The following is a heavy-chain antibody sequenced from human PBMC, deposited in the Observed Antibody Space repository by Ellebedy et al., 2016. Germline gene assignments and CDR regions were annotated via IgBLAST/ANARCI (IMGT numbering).Heavy chain of an antibody. CDR2: IKQDGSEK. J-gene: IGHJ5*02. D-gene: IGHD3-10*01. V-gene: IGHV3-7*01. Sequence: GGSLRLSCAASGFTFSSYSMNWVRQAPGKGLEWVANIKQDGSEKYYVDSVKGRFTISRDNAKNSLYLQMNSLRAEDTAVYYCARDPFTMVRGVGWFDPWGQGTLVTVSS. CDR1: GFTFSSYS. CDR3: ARDPFTMVRGVGWFDP.